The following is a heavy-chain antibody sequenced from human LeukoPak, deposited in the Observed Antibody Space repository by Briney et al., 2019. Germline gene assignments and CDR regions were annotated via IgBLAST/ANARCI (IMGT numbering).Heavy chain of an antibody. CDR1: VSTCTKSG. V-gene: IGHV1-18*04. CDR3: ARHHYSASYYGDY. J-gene: IGHJ4*02. Sequence: ASVKVSCKASVSTCTKSGNSWVRQAPGQGLEWMGWISAYNANTNYAQRLQGRVTMTTDTSTSTAYMELRSLRSDDTAVYFCARHHYSASYYGDYWGQGTLVTVSS. CDR2: ISAYNANT. D-gene: IGHD1-26*01.